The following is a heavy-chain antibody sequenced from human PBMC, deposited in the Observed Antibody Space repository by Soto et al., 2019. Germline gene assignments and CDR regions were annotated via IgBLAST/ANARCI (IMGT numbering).Heavy chain of an antibody. CDR2: INHSGST. Sequence: SETLSLTCAVYGGSFSGYYWSWIRQPPGKGLEWIGEINHSGSTNYNPSLKSRVTISVDTSKNQFSLKLSSVTAADTAVYYCARGADVQWLVPKGFFDYWGQGTLVTVSS. V-gene: IGHV4-34*01. D-gene: IGHD6-19*01. CDR3: ARGADVQWLVPKGFFDY. CDR1: GGSFSGYY. J-gene: IGHJ4*02.